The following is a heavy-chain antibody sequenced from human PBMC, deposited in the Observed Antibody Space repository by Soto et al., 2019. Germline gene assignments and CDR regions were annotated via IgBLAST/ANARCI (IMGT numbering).Heavy chain of an antibody. J-gene: IGHJ3*02. V-gene: IGHV5-51*01. Sequence: GESLKISCKGSGYSFTSYWIGWVRQMPGKGLEWMRIIYPGDTDTRYSPSFQGQVTISADKSISTLYLQMNSLKTEDTAVYYCTTGPNLRPLAAFDIWGQGTVVTVSS. CDR2: IYPGDTDT. CDR1: GYSFTSYW. CDR3: TTGPNLRPLAAFDI.